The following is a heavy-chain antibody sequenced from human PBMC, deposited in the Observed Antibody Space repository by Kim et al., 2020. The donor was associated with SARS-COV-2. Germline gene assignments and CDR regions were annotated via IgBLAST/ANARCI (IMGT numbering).Heavy chain of an antibody. CDR3: ARSGGDCSSTSCYIDY. CDR1: GGTFSSYA. Sequence: SVKVSCKASGGTFSSYAISWVRQAPGQGLEWMGRIIPILGIANYAQKFQGRVTITADKSTSTAYMELSSLRSEDTAVYYCARSGGDCSSTSCYIDYWGQGTLVTVSS. J-gene: IGHJ4*02. D-gene: IGHD2-2*02. V-gene: IGHV1-69*04. CDR2: IIPILGIA.